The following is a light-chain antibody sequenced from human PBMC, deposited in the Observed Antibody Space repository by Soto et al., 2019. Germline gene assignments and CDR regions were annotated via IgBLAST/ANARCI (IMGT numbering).Light chain of an antibody. Sequence: DIQMTQSPSTLSASVGDRVSITCRASQSIERYLAWYQQKPGKAPNLLIYDASSLERGVPSRFSGRGSGTEFTLTISSLQTDDFATYYCQQFKSSTWTFGQGTKVEI. J-gene: IGKJ1*01. CDR2: DAS. CDR1: QSIERY. CDR3: QQFKSSTWT. V-gene: IGKV1-5*01.